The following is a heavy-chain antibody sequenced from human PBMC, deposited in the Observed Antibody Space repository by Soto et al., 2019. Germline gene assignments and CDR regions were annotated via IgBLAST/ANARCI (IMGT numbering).Heavy chain of an antibody. CDR3: ARGRAYCGGDCYVY. J-gene: IGHJ4*02. CDR1: GYTFTSYD. Sequence: ASVKVSCKASGYTFTSYDINWVQQSSGQGVECMGWMNPNSGDTGYAQYSQGTDTRTKTTSIRTAYLEPSSLRSEDTAVYYCARGRAYCGGDCYVYWGQGSLVTVS. D-gene: IGHD2-21*01. V-gene: IGHV1-8*01. CDR2: MNPNSGDT.